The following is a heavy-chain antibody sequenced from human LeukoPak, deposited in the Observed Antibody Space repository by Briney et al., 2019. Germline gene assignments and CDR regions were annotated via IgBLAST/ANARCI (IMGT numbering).Heavy chain of an antibody. CDR3: ASAPSYYDSSGYYLDAFDI. J-gene: IGHJ3*02. Sequence: ASVKVSCKASGYTFTSYGISWVRQAPGQGLEWMGWISAYNGNTNYAQKLQSRVTMTTDTSTSTAYMELRSLRSDDTAVYYCASAPSYYDSSGYYLDAFDIWGQGTMVTVSS. CDR2: ISAYNGNT. V-gene: IGHV1-18*01. CDR1: GYTFTSYG. D-gene: IGHD3-22*01.